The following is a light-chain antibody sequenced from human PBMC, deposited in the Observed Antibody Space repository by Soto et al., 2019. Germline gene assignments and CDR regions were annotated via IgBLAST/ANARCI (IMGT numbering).Light chain of an antibody. CDR2: GNN. V-gene: IGLV1-40*01. CDR1: ASNIGAGYD. CDR3: SSFTNTITRYA. J-gene: IGLJ1*01. Sequence: QSVLTQPPAVSGAPGQRVTISCTRSASNIGAGYDVHWYQQLPGAAPKLLIYGNNNRPSGVPDRFSGSKSGTSASLAITGLQAEDEADYYCSSFTNTITRYAFGTGTKLTVL.